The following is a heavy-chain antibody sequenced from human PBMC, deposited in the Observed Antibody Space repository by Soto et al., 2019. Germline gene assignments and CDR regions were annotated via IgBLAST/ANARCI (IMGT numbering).Heavy chain of an antibody. Sequence: PGGSLRLSCTVSGFTFNTYGMHWVRQAPGKGLEWVAIIWYDGSNKHYADSVKGRFTIGRDNSKDTVYLEMNSLRAEDTAVYYCARGSDYGDYAVYWGQGTLVTVSS. V-gene: IGHV3-30*02. J-gene: IGHJ4*02. CDR3: ARGSDYGDYAVY. D-gene: IGHD4-17*01. CDR1: GFTFNTYG. CDR2: IWYDGSNK.